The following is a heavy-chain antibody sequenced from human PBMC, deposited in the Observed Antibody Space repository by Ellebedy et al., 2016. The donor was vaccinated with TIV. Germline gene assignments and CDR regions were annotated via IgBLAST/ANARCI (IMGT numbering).Heavy chain of an antibody. J-gene: IGHJ4*02. V-gene: IGHV3-53*01. CDR2: IYSGGST. CDR1: GFTVSNNY. Sequence: GESLKISCAASGFTVSNNYMRWVRQAPGKGLEWVSLIYSGGSTNYADSVKGRFTISRDNSKNTLYLQMNSLRAEDTAVYYCAGGPSRGYWGQGTLVTVSS. D-gene: IGHD2-2*01. CDR3: AGGPSRGY.